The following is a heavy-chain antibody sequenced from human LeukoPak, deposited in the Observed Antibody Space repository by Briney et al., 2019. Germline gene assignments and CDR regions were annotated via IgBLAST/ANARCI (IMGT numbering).Heavy chain of an antibody. V-gene: IGHV3-7*01. CDR3: ARGPSPYYYGSGSYYDY. CDR1: GFTFSSYW. J-gene: IGHJ4*02. D-gene: IGHD3-10*01. CDR2: IKQDGSEK. Sequence: GGSLRLSCAASGFTFSSYWMSWVRQAPGKGLEWVANIKQDGSEKYYVDSVKGRFTISRDNAKNSLYLQMNSLRAEDTALYYCARGPSPYYYGSGSYYDYWGQGTLVTVSS.